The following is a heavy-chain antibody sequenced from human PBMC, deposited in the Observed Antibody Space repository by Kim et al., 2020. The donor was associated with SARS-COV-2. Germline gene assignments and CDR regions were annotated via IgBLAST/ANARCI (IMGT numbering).Heavy chain of an antibody. CDR2: IVVGSGNT. CDR3: AAEGYSYGFSDYGMDV. CDR1: GFTFTSSA. J-gene: IGHJ6*02. V-gene: IGHV1-58*02. D-gene: IGHD5-18*01. Sequence: SVKVSCKASGFTFTSSAMQWVRQARGQRLEWIGWIVVGSGNTNYAQKFQERVTITRDMSTSTAYMELSSLRSEDTAVYYCAAEGYSYGFSDYGMDVWGQGTTVTVSS.